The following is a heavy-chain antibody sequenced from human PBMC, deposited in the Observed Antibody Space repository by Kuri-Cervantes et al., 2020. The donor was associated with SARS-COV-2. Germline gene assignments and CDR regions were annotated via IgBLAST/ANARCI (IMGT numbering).Heavy chain of an antibody. CDR1: GFTFSSYS. CDR3: ASCRGGGYGCAFDY. CDR2: ISYDGSNK. D-gene: IGHD5-12*01. J-gene: IGHJ4*02. Sequence: GESLKISCAASGFTFSSYSMNWVRQAPGKGLEWVAVISYDGSNKYYADSVKGRFTISRDNSKNTLYLQMNSLRAEDTAVYYCASCRGGGYGCAFDYWGQGTLVTVSS. V-gene: IGHV3-30*03.